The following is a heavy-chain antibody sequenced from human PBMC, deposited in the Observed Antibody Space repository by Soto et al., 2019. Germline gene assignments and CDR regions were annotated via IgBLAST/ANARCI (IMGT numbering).Heavy chain of an antibody. CDR1: GGSFSGYY. CDR3: ARGGITIFGVVKDQNWFDP. D-gene: IGHD3-3*01. V-gene: IGHV4-34*01. Sequence: SETLSLTCAVYGGSFSGYYWSWIRQPPGKGLERIGEINHSGSTNYNPSLKSRVTISVDTSKNQFSLKLSSVTAADTAVYYCARGGITIFGVVKDQNWFDPWGQGTLVTVS. CDR2: INHSGST. J-gene: IGHJ5*02.